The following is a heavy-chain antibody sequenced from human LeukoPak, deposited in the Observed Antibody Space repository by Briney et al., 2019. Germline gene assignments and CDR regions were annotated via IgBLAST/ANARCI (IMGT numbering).Heavy chain of an antibody. Sequence: GGSLRLSCAASGFTFSSYAMHWVRQAPGKRLEWVAVISYDGSNKYYADSVKGRFTISRDNSKNTLYLQMNSLRAEDTAVYYCARGRVLRFLEWFGYFDYWGQGTLVTVSS. V-gene: IGHV3-30-3*01. CDR3: ARGRVLRFLEWFGYFDY. CDR2: ISYDGSNK. D-gene: IGHD3-3*01. CDR1: GFTFSSYA. J-gene: IGHJ4*02.